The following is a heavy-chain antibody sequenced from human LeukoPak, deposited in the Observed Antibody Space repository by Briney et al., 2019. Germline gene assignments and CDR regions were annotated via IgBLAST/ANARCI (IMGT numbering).Heavy chain of an antibody. CDR1: GGTFSSYA. D-gene: IGHD6-19*01. Sequence: SVKVSCKASGGTFSSYAISWVRQAPGQGLEWMGGIIPIFGTANYAQKFRGRVTITADKSTSTAYMELSSLRSEDTAVYYCARYYSGWYYFDYWGQGTLVTVSS. CDR2: IIPIFGTA. CDR3: ARYYSGWYYFDY. V-gene: IGHV1-69*06. J-gene: IGHJ4*02.